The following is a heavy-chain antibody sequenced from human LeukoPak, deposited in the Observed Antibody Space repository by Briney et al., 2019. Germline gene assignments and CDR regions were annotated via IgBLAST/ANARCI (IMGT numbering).Heavy chain of an antibody. CDR3: ARVALRSYTPLWD. J-gene: IGHJ4*02. D-gene: IGHD2-2*02. CDR1: GYTFTGYY. CDR2: INPNSGGT. Sequence: ASVKVSCKASGYTFTGYYMHWVRQAPGQGLEWMGWINPNSGGTNYAQKFQGRVTMTRDTSISTAYMELSRLRSDDTAVYYCARVALRSYTPLWDWGQGTLVTVSS. V-gene: IGHV1-2*02.